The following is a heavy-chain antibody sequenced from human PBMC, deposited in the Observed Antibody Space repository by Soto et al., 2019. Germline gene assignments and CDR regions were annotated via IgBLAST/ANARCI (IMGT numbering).Heavy chain of an antibody. CDR1: GGTFSSYA. J-gene: IGHJ5*02. D-gene: IGHD3-9*01. CDR2: IIPIFGTA. CDR3: ARPYYDILTGYEGNWFDP. Sequence: QVQLVQSGAEVKKPGSSVKVSCKASGGTFSSYAISWVRQAPGQGLEWMGGIIPIFGTANHAQKFQGRVTITADKATSTVYRGLSSLRSEDTAVYYCARPYYDILTGYEGNWFDPWGQGTLVTVS. V-gene: IGHV1-69*06.